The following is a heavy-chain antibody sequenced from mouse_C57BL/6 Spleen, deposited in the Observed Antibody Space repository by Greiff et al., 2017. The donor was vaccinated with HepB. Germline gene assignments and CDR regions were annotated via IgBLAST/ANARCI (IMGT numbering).Heavy chain of an antibody. V-gene: IGHV1-69*01. D-gene: IGHD2-2*01. CDR1: GYTFTSYW. CDR3: ARLTMVTTTYYFDY. Sequence: VQLQQPGAELVMPGASVKLSCKASGYTFTSYWMHWVKQRPGQGLEWIGEIDPSDSYTNYNQKFKGKSTLTVDKSSSTAYMQLSSLTSEDSAVYYCARLTMVTTTYYFDYWGQGTTLTVSS. CDR2: IDPSDSYT. J-gene: IGHJ2*01.